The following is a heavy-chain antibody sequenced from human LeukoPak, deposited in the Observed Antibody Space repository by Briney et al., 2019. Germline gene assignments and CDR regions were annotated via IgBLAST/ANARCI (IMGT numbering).Heavy chain of an antibody. J-gene: IGHJ4*02. CDR1: GFTFSNYA. Sequence: PGGSPRLSCAASGFTFSNYAMSWVRQAPGQGLEWVSSVSDSNGSTYYADSVKGRFTISRDSSKNRLYLQMNSLRAEDTAVYYCAKPPHGQWLAFDYWGQGTLVTVSS. D-gene: IGHD6-19*01. CDR3: AKPPHGQWLAFDY. V-gene: IGHV3-23*01. CDR2: VSDSNGST.